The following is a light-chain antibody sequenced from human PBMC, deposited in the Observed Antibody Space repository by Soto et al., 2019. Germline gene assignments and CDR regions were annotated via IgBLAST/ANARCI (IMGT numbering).Light chain of an antibody. CDR3: HSRA. CDR1: QNIYTW. J-gene: IGKJ5*01. Sequence: IQMTQSPATLSASVGDRVTITCRASQNIYTWLAWYQQKPGKAPKLLIYEASSLETGVPSRFSGSGSGTEFTLTISSLQPDDFATYFCHSRAFGQGTRLEIK. V-gene: IGKV1-5*03. CDR2: EAS.